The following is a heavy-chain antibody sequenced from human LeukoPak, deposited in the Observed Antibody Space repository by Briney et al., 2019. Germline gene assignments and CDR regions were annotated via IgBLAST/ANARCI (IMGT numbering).Heavy chain of an antibody. D-gene: IGHD6-19*01. CDR3: ARDSSGYNWFAS. Sequence: SETLSLTCTVSGGSISGRFWTWVRQPPGKALEWIGDVYSSGTTKYNPSLESRVSISVDTSKDQFSLNLNSVTAADTAFYYCARDSSGYNWFASWGQGLLVTVSS. CDR2: VYSSGTT. V-gene: IGHV4-59*11. J-gene: IGHJ5*01. CDR1: GGSISGRF.